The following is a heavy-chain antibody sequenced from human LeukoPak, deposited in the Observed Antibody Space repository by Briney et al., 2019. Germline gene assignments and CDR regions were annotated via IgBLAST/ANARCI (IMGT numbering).Heavy chain of an antibody. CDR2: TNHSGST. CDR3: ARQTTEYSTSSLWLDP. D-gene: IGHD6-6*01. Sequence: SETLSLTCAVYGGSFSGYYWSWIRQPPGKGLEWIGETNHSGSTNYNPSLKSRVTISVDTSKNQFSLKVRSATAADTAVYYCARQTTEYSTSSLWLDPWGQGTLVTVSS. CDR1: GGSFSGYY. J-gene: IGHJ5*02. V-gene: IGHV4-34*01.